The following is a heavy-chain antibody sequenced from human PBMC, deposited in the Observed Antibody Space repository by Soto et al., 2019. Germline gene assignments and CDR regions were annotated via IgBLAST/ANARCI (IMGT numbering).Heavy chain of an antibody. CDR1: GFTFDRYA. Sequence: GGSLRLSCAASGFTFDRYAMTWVRQAPGKGLEWVSTISGSGVSTYYPDYVRGRFTISRDNSKNTLYMQMNSLRAEDKAVYYCAKSSYMLLGYCSGGSCYRAGTLDRWGQGTLVTVSS. J-gene: IGHJ5*02. V-gene: IGHV3-23*01. D-gene: IGHD2-15*01. CDR2: ISGSGVST. CDR3: AKSSYMLLGYCSGGSCYRAGTLDR.